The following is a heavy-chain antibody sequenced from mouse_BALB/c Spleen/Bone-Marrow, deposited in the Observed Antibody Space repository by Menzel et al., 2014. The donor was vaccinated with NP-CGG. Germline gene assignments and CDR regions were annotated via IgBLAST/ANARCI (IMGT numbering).Heavy chain of an antibody. D-gene: IGHD2-2*01. CDR2: ILPGSGST. CDR3: ARGLWLRRSYYAMDY. J-gene: IGHJ4*01. CDR1: GYTFSSYW. V-gene: IGHV1-9*01. Sequence: VQLQQSGAELMKPGASVKISCKATGYTFSSYWIEWVKQRPGHGLEWIGEILPGSGSTNYNEKFKGKATFTADTSSNTAYMQLSSLTSEDSAVYCCARGLWLRRSYYAMDYWGQGTSVTVSS.